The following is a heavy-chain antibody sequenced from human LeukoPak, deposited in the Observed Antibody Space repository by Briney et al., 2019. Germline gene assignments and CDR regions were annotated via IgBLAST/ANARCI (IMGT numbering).Heavy chain of an antibody. Sequence: PSETLSLTCTVSGGSISSYYWSWIRQPPGKGLEWIGYIYYSGSTNYNPSLKSRVTISVDTSKNQFSLKLSSVTAADTAVYYCARGAGGSHYYDSSGLDYWGQGTLVTVPS. D-gene: IGHD3-22*01. CDR1: GGSISSYY. CDR2: IYYSGST. V-gene: IGHV4-59*01. J-gene: IGHJ4*02. CDR3: ARGAGGSHYYDSSGLDY.